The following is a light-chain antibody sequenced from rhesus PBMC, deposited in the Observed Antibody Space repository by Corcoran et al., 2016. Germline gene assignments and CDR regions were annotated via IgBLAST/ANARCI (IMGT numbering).Light chain of an antibody. V-gene: IGKV1-74*01. J-gene: IGKJ1*01. CDR2: KAS. Sequence: DIQMTQSPSSLSASVGDRVTITCRASENVNNYLNWYQPKPGKAPKLLIYKASTLQSGVPSRFSGSGAGTDYTFTISRLQSEDVATYYCQHNYGTPWTFGQGTKVEIK. CDR3: QHNYGTPWT. CDR1: ENVNNY.